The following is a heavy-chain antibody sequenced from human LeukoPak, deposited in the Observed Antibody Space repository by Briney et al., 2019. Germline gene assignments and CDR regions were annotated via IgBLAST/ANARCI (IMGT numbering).Heavy chain of an antibody. Sequence: ASVKVSCKASGYTFTSYDINWVRQATGQGLEWMGWMNPNSGNTGYAQKFQGRVTMTRNTSISTAHMELSSLRSEDTAVYYCATENTYYYGSGSHGDYWGQGTLVTVSS. J-gene: IGHJ4*02. CDR1: GYTFTSYD. CDR3: ATENTYYYGSGSHGDY. D-gene: IGHD3-10*01. CDR2: MNPNSGNT. V-gene: IGHV1-8*01.